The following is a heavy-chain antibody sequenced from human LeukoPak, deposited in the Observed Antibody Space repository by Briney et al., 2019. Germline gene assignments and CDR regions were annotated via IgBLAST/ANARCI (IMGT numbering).Heavy chain of an antibody. J-gene: IGHJ4*02. V-gene: IGHV3-53*01. Sequence: QAGGSLRLSCAASGFTVSSNYMSWVRQAPGKGLEWVSVIYSGGSTYYADSVKGRFTISRDNSKNTLYLQMNSLRAEDTAVYYCARERKQLGLDYWGQGTLVAVSS. CDR1: GFTVSSNY. D-gene: IGHD6-13*01. CDR2: IYSGGST. CDR3: ARERKQLGLDY.